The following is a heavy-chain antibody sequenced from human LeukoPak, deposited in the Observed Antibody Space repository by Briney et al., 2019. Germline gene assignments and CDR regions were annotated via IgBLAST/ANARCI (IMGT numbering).Heavy chain of an antibody. J-gene: IGHJ4*02. CDR3: AKDGHGNGWSRFYYFDY. V-gene: IGHV3-30*18. Sequence: QPGRSLRLSCAASGFTFSSYGMHWVRQTPGKGLEWVAVISYDGSNKLYAGSVKGRFTISRDNSKNTLFVQMNSLRAEDTAVYYCAKDGHGNGWSRFYYFDYWGQGTLVTVSS. D-gene: IGHD6-19*01. CDR1: GFTFSSYG. CDR2: ISYDGSNK.